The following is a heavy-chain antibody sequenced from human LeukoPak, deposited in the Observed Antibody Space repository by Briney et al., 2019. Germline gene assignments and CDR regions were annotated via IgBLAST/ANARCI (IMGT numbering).Heavy chain of an antibody. D-gene: IGHD3-3*01. Sequence: SSETLSLTCTVSGGSISSYYWSWIRQPAGKGLEWIGRIYTSGSTNYNPSLKSRVTISVDTSKNQFSLKLSSVTAADTAVYYCARDRSYYDFWSGYYVQSPIDYWGQGTLVTVSS. CDR3: ARDRSYYDFWSGYYVQSPIDY. CDR1: GGSISSYY. CDR2: IYTSGST. J-gene: IGHJ4*02. V-gene: IGHV4-4*07.